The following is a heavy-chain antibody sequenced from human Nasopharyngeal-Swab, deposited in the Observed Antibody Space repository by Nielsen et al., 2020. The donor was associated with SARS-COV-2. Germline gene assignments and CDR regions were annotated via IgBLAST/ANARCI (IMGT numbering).Heavy chain of an antibody. V-gene: IGHV1-58*01. CDR2: IVVGSGNT. D-gene: IGHD1-26*01. CDR1: GFTFTSSA. CDR3: AAAPSIVGATLYFDY. J-gene: IGHJ4*02. Sequence: SVKVSCKASGFTFTSSAVQWVRQARGQRLEWIGWIVVGSGNTNYAQKFQERVTITRDMSTSTAYMELSSLRSEDTAAYYCAAAPSIVGATLYFDYWGQGTLVTVSS.